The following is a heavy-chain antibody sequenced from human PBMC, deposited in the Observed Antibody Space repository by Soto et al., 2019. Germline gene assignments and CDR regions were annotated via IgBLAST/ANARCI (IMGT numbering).Heavy chain of an antibody. CDR1: GYNFFDYT. Sequence: QAQLVQSAAEVKKPGASVRLSCRASGYNFFDYTIIWVRQTPEKRLEWVGWVTAYNGDTRYAEKFKGRVTVTSDTRTSTSYLELWSLKSDDSAIYYCARGPDLWGRGTLVTVSS. J-gene: IGHJ2*01. CDR2: VTAYNGDT. CDR3: ARGPDL. V-gene: IGHV1-18*01.